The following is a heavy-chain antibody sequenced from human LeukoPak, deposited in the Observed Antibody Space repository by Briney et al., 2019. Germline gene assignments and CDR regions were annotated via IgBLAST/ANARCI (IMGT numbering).Heavy chain of an antibody. V-gene: IGHV4-4*07. D-gene: IGHD3-16*02. J-gene: IGHJ3*02. Sequence: SETLSLTCTVSGGSISSYYWSWIRQPAGKGLEWIGRIYTSGSTNYNPSLKSRVTMSVDTSKNQFSLKLGSVTAADTAVYYCARDPRGELSDAFDIWGQGTMVTVSS. CDR1: GGSISSYY. CDR3: ARDPRGELSDAFDI. CDR2: IYTSGST.